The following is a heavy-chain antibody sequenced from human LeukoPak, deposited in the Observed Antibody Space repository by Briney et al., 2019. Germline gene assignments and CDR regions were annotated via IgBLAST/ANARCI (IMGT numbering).Heavy chain of an antibody. Sequence: RPGGSLRLSCAASGFTVSSNYMSWVRQAPGKGLEWVSVIYSGGSTYYADSVKGRFTISRDNSKNTLYLQMNSLRAEDTAVYYCARVAQVTTSDAFDIWGQGTMVTVSS. D-gene: IGHD4-17*01. CDR3: ARVAQVTTSDAFDI. V-gene: IGHV3-53*01. CDR1: GFTVSSNY. J-gene: IGHJ3*02. CDR2: IYSGGST.